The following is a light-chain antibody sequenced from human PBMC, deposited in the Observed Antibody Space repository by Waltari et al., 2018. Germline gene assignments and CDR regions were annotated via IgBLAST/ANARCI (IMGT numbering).Light chain of an antibody. V-gene: IGKV1-5*03. J-gene: IGKJ2*01. CDR1: QTITNW. CDR3: QQYDNYPYT. Sequence: DIQMTQSPSTLSASVGDRVTITCRASQTITNWLAWYQPKPGEAPKLLIYNASTLDMGVPSRFSGSGSGTEFTLTINSLQPDDFATYYCQQYDNYPYTFGQGTKLEIK. CDR2: NAS.